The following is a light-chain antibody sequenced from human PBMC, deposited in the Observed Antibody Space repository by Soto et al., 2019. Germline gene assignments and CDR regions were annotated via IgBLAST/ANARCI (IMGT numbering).Light chain of an antibody. Sequence: DIQMTQSPSTLSASVGDRVTITCRASQSISTWLAWYQQKPGKAPKLLIYKASTLESGVPSRFSGHGSGTEFTLTISSLQPDDFATYYCQHYNNYLYTFGQGTKLEIK. CDR2: KAS. CDR3: QHYNNYLYT. V-gene: IGKV1-5*03. J-gene: IGKJ2*01. CDR1: QSISTW.